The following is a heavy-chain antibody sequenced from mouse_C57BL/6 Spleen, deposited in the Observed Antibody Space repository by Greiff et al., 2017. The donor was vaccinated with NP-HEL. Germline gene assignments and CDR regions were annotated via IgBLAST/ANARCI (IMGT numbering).Heavy chain of an antibody. D-gene: IGHD1-1*01. CDR2: IYPYNGVS. CDR3: ARAYYYGSSFLAMDY. Sequence: EVKLVESGPELVKPGASVKISCKASGYSFTGYYMHWVKQSHGNILDWIGYIYPYNGVSSYNQKFKGKATLTVDKSSSTAYMELRSLTSEDSAVYYCARAYYYGSSFLAMDYWGQGTSVTVSS. CDR1: GYSFTGYY. J-gene: IGHJ4*01. V-gene: IGHV1-31*01.